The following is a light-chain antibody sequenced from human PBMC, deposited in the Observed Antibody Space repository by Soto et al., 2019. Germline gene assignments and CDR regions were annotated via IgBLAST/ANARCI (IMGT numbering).Light chain of an antibody. V-gene: IGLV2-14*01. CDR3: SSFTSRFTFNYI. Sequence: QSALAQPASVSGSPGQSITISCTGTSSDAGGYNYVSWYQQHPGKAPKIIIYEVTNRPSGVSNRFSGSKSGNTASLTISGLQAEDDADYYCSSFTSRFTFNYIFGTGTKVTVL. CDR1: SSDAGGYNY. CDR2: EVT. J-gene: IGLJ1*01.